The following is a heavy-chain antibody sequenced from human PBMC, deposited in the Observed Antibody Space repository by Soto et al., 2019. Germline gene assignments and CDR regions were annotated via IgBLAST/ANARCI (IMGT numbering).Heavy chain of an antibody. CDR3: TRCIQGDYYYGMDV. CDR2: INADYGNT. Sequence: ASVKVSCKASGYTFYSHSISWVRQAPGQGLEWMGRINADYGNTQYAQKFRGRVTMTTDTSTTTVYMELTNLRSDDTALPYCTRCIQGDYYYGMDVWG. D-gene: IGHD5-18*01. J-gene: IGHJ6*02. V-gene: IGHV1-18*01. CDR1: GYTFYSHS.